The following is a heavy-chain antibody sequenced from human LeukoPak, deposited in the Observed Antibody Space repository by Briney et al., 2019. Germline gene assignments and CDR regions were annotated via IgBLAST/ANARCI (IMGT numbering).Heavy chain of an antibody. CDR3: ASRGAYSSSWYYFDY. V-gene: IGHV3-21*01. J-gene: IGHJ4*02. Sequence: PGGSLRLSCAASGFTFSSYSMNWVRQAPGKGLEGVSSISSSSSYIYYADSVKGRFTISRDNAKNSLYLQMNSLRAEDTAVYYCASRGAYSSSWYYFDYWGQGTLVTVSS. CDR2: ISSSSSYI. CDR1: GFTFSSYS. D-gene: IGHD6-13*01.